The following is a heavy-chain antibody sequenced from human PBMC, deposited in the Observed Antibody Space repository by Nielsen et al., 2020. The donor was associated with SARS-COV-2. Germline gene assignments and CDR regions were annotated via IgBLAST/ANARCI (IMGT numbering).Heavy chain of an antibody. V-gene: IGHV4-59*01. CDR3: ARGTQWDCSGGSCYSYWFDP. J-gene: IGHJ5*02. CDR1: GGSISSYY. D-gene: IGHD2-15*01. Sequence: GSLRLSCTVSGGSISSYYWSWIRQPPGKGLEWIGYIYYSGSTNYNPSLKSRVTISVDTSKNQFSLKLSSVTAADTAVYYCARGTQWDCSGGSCYSYWFDPRGQGTWVTVSS. CDR2: IYYSGST.